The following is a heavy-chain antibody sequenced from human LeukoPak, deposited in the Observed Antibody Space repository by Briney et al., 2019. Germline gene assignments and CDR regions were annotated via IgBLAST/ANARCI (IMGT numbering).Heavy chain of an antibody. CDR2: ISWNGGGV. CDR3: AKGDCGSSSCTRLGN. J-gene: IGHJ4*02. V-gene: IGHV3-9*01. D-gene: IGHD2-2*01. CDR1: GFTFGDYA. Sequence: GGSLRLSCTASGFTFGDYAMSWFRQAPGKGLEWVSGISWNGGGVGYAASVKGRFTISRDNAKKSLYLQMNSLRPEDTALYYCAKGDCGSSSCTRLGNWGQGTLVTVSS.